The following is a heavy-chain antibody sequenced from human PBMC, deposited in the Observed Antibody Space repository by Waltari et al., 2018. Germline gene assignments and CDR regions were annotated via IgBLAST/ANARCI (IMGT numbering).Heavy chain of an antibody. CDR2: IKQDGSDK. V-gene: IGHV3-7*01. D-gene: IGHD3-10*01. CDR3: ARVGGGSGSYRAGIYYYYGMDV. Sequence: EVQLVESGGGLVQPGGPLRLSCAASGFTFTAYWMSWVRQAPGKGLEWVANIKQDGSDKDYEDSVKGRFTISRDNAKNALYRQMNSLRAEDTAVYYCARVGGGSGSYRAGIYYYYGMDVWGQGTTVTVSS. CDR1: GFTFTAYW. J-gene: IGHJ6*02.